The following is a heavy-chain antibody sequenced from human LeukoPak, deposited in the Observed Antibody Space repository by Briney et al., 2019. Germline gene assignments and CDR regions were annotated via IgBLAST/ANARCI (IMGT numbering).Heavy chain of an antibody. Sequence: SETLSLTCTVSGGSVSSGSYYWSWIRQPPGKGLEWIGYIYYSGGTNYNPSLKSRVTISVDTSKNQFSLKLSSVTAADTAVYYCAREIVVATWSAFDIWGQGAMVTVSS. CDR2: IYYSGGT. J-gene: IGHJ3*02. CDR1: GGSVSSGSYY. V-gene: IGHV4-61*01. CDR3: AREIVVATWSAFDI. D-gene: IGHD3-22*01.